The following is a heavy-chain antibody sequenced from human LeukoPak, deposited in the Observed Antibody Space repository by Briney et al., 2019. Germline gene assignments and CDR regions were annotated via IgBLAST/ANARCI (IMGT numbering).Heavy chain of an antibody. CDR2: ISSSSSTI. CDR3: AREGPGYSYGSSGY. V-gene: IGHV3-48*02. D-gene: IGHD5-18*01. CDR1: GFTFSSYS. Sequence: GGSLRLSCAAYGFTFSSYSMNWVRQAPGKGLEWVSYISSSSSTIYYADSVKGRFTISRDNAKNSLYLQMNSLRDEDTAVYYCAREGPGYSYGSSGYWGQGTLVTVSS. J-gene: IGHJ4*02.